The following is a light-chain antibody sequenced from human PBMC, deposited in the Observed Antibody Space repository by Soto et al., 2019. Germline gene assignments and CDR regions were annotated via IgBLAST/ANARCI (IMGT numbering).Light chain of an antibody. CDR2: AAS. Sequence: DIQMTQSPSSLSASVGDRVTITCRASQSISSYLNWYQQKPGKAPKLLIYAASSLQSGVPSRFSGSGSGTDFILTISSLQTADFGTYYCQRSYSTPRTFGQGNKVE. J-gene: IGKJ1*01. V-gene: IGKV1-39*01. CDR3: QRSYSTPRT. CDR1: QSISSY.